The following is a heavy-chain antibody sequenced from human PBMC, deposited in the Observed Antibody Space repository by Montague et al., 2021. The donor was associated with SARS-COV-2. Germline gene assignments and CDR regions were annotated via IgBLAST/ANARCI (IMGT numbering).Heavy chain of an antibody. CDR3: ARVFPRWLQFDPYFDY. J-gene: IGHJ4*02. Sequence: ETLSLTCTVSGGSVSSYYWSWIRQPPGKGLEWIGYIYYSGGTNYNPSLKSRVTISVDTSKNQFSLKLSSVTAADTAVYYCARVFPRWLQFDPYFDYWGQGTLVTVSS. CDR1: GGSVSSYY. CDR2: IYYSGGT. V-gene: IGHV4-59*02. D-gene: IGHD5-24*01.